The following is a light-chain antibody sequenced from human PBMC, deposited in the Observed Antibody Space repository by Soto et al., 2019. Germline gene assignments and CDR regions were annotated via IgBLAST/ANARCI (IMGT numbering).Light chain of an antibody. V-gene: IGLV2-11*01. CDR2: DVT. J-gene: IGLJ3*02. CDR3: CSHAGGYTCV. Sequence: QSALSQPRSMSESRGQSVTISCSGTNRDVGAYNYVSWYQHHPGKAPRLMIYDVTRRPSGVPDRFSGSKSGNTASLTISGLQTEDEADYFCCSHAGGYTCVFGGGTKLTVL. CDR1: NRDVGAYNY.